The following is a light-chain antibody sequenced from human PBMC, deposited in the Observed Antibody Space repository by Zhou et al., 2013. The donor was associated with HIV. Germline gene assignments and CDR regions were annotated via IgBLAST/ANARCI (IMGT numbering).Light chain of an antibody. CDR2: GAS. J-gene: IGKJ5*01. Sequence: EIVLTQSPGTLSLSPGERATLSCGASQSVSSYLAWYQQKPGQAPRLLIYGASSRATGTPDRFSASGSGTDFSLTISRLEPEDFAVYYCQQYGSSPFTFGQGT. V-gene: IGKV3-20*01. CDR3: QQYGSSPFT. CDR1: QSVSSY.